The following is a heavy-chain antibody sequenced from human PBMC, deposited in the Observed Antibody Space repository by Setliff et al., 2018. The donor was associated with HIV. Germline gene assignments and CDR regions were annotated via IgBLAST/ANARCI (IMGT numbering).Heavy chain of an antibody. J-gene: IGHJ4*02. CDR1: GFTFDRFW. CDR2: VNRDGSST. V-gene: IGHV3-74*01. CDR3: HSGYDTEEQSYFDY. Sequence: QPGGSLRLSCAASGFTFDRFWMHWVRQAPGKGLVWVSRVNRDGSSTTYADSVKDRFTISRDNAKNTLYLQMNSLRAEDTGVYYCHSGYDTEEQSYFDYWGQGALVTVSS. D-gene: IGHD5-12*01.